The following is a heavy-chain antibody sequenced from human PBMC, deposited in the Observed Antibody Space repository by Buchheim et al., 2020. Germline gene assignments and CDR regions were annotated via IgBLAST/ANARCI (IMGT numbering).Heavy chain of an antibody. J-gene: IGHJ6*02. CDR1: GFTFSSYG. CDR3: AKDRGGLHIVLMVYALIYGMDV. V-gene: IGHV3-30*18. CDR2: ISYDGSNK. Sequence: QVQLVESGGGVVQPGRSLRLSCAASGFTFSSYGMHWVRQAPGKGLEWVAVISYDGSNKYYADSVKGRFTISRDNSKNTLYLQMNSLRAEDTAVYYCAKDRGGLHIVLMVYALIYGMDVWGQGTT. D-gene: IGHD2-8*01.